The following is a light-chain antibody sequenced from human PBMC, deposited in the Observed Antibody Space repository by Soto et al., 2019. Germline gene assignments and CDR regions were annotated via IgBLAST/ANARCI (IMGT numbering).Light chain of an antibody. CDR2: GAS. CDR1: QSFTSNY. J-gene: IGKJ1*01. V-gene: IGKV3-20*01. CDR3: QQYGSSPRT. Sequence: EIVLAQSPGTLSLSPGERATVSCRSSQSFTSNYLAWYQQKPGQAPRLLIYGASSRATGIPDRFSGSGSGTDFTLTISRLEAEDFAVYYCQQYGSSPRTFGQGTKVDIK.